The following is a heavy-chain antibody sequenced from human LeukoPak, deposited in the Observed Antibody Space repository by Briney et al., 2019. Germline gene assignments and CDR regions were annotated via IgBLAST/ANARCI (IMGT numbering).Heavy chain of an antibody. CDR1: GFTFSSYG. Sequence: GGSLRLSCAASGFTFSSYGMHWVRQAPGKGLEWVAFIRYDGSNKYYADSVKGRFTISRDNSKNTLYLQMNSLRAEDTAVYYCARDSPPYYYDSSGKDDWGQGTLVTVSS. CDR3: ARDSPPYYYDSSGKDD. CDR2: IRYDGSNK. D-gene: IGHD3-22*01. J-gene: IGHJ4*02. V-gene: IGHV3-30*02.